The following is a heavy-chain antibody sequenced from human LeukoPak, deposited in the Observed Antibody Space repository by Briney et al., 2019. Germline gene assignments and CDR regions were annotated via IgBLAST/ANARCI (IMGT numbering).Heavy chain of an antibody. Sequence: SETLSLTCTVSGGSISSYYWSWIRQPPGKGLEWIGYIYYSGSTYYNPSLKSRVTISVDTSKNQFSLKLSSVTAADTAVYYCARLLVVPAATLYYYYGMDVWGQGTTVTVSS. V-gene: IGHV4-59*08. D-gene: IGHD2-2*01. J-gene: IGHJ6*02. CDR3: ARLLVVPAATLYYYYGMDV. CDR2: IYYSGST. CDR1: GGSISSYY.